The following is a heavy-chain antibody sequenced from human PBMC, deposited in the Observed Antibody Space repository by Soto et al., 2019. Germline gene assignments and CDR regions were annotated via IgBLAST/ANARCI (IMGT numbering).Heavy chain of an antibody. CDR1: GFTFSSYG. V-gene: IGHV3-33*01. CDR3: ARGSKVTTSDY. D-gene: IGHD4-17*01. CDR2: IWYDGSNK. Sequence: QVQLVESGGGVVQPGRSLRLSCAASGFTFSSYGMHWVHQAPGKGLEWVAVIWYDGSNKYYADSVRGRFTISRDNSKNPVDVQMNSVRAEDTAVCYCARGSKVTTSDYSGQGRLVTVSS. J-gene: IGHJ4*02.